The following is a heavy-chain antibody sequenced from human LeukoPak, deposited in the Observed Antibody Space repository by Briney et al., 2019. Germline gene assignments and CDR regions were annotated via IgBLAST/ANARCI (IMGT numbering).Heavy chain of an antibody. CDR2: IRSKANGYAT. Sequence: GGSLRLXCAASDFTCSDSAIHWVRRAPGKGLEWVGRIRSKANGYATSYGASAKGRLTISRDDSKNTADLQMSDLRTEDTAVYYCTRLRSDTTGGYYYFMDVWGKGTTVIVSS. V-gene: IGHV3-73*01. J-gene: IGHJ6*03. CDR1: DFTCSDSA. D-gene: IGHD1-1*01. CDR3: TRLRSDTTGGYYYFMDV.